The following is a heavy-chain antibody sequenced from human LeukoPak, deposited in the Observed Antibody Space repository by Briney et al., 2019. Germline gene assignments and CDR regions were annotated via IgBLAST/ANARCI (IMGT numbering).Heavy chain of an antibody. D-gene: IGHD3-22*01. V-gene: IGHV3-74*01. Sequence: PGGSLRLSCAASGFTLSNYWMHWVRQAPGKGLVWVSRLHSDGTSTSCADSVRGRFTISRDNARNTLYLQMNTLRAEDTAVYYCARSGWPYYFDSWGQGTLVAVSS. CDR1: GFTLSNYW. J-gene: IGHJ4*02. CDR3: ARSGWPYYFDS. CDR2: LHSDGTST.